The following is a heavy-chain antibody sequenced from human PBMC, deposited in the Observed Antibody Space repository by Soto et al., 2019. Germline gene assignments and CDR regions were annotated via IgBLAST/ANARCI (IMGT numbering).Heavy chain of an antibody. CDR2: IYPGDSDT. CDR3: ATRRWIAAATDY. Sequence: GESLKLSCKGSGYTFTSYWIGWVRQMPGKCLEWMGIIYPGDSDTRYSPSFQGQVTISADKSISTAYLQWNSLKTSDTAVYYCATRRWIAAATDYWGQGTLVTVSS. CDR1: GYTFTSYW. D-gene: IGHD6-13*01. J-gene: IGHJ4*02. V-gene: IGHV5-51*01.